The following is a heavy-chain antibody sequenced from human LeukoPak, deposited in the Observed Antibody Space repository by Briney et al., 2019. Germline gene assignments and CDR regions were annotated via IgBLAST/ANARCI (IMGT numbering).Heavy chain of an antibody. D-gene: IGHD5-18*01. V-gene: IGHV4-59*08. Sequence: PSETLSLTCTVSGASISSYYWSWIRRPPGKGLEWIGYIYYSGSTNYNPSLKSRVTISVDTSKNQFSLNLSSVTSADMAVYYCARRAGHSYGFDYWGQGTVVTVSS. CDR1: GASISSYY. CDR2: IYYSGST. CDR3: ARRAGHSYGFDY. J-gene: IGHJ4*02.